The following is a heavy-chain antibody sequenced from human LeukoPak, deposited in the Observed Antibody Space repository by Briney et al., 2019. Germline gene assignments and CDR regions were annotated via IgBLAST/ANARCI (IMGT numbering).Heavy chain of an antibody. Sequence: GGSLRLSCAASGFTFSSYAMSWVRQAPGKGLEWVSSVSGGGVTTYYADSAKGRFTISRDNAKNTLYLQMNSLTAEDTAVYYCPKQSYASGWNPFDYWGQGILVTVSS. J-gene: IGHJ4*02. CDR3: PKQSYASGWNPFDY. V-gene: IGHV3-23*01. CDR1: GFTFSSYA. D-gene: IGHD6-19*01. CDR2: VSGGGVTT.